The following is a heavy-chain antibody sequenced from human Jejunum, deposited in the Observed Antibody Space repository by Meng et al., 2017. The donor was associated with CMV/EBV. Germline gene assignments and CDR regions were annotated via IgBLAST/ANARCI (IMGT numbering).Heavy chain of an antibody. V-gene: IGHV3-48*03. CDR3: ARDSTGSSYVGYYYYGMDV. D-gene: IGHD4-23*01. J-gene: IGHJ6*02. CDR1: SYE. Sequence: SYEMIWVRQAPGKGLEWVSYISTSDATKHYAPSVKGRFTISRDNAKNSLYLELSDLRVEDTAVYFCARDSTGSSYVGYYYYGMDVWGQGTKVTVSS. CDR2: ISTSDATK.